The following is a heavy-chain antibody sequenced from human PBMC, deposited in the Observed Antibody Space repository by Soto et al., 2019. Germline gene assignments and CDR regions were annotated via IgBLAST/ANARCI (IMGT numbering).Heavy chain of an antibody. CDR3: ARGGGGSSFYYFDY. CDR1: GFTFSSYG. V-gene: IGHV3-33*01. Sequence: QVQVVESGGGVVQPGRSLRLSCAASGFTFSSYGMHWVSQAPGKGLEWVAVIWYDGSTKYYADSVKGRFIMSRDNSKKTLSLQMNSLIAEESAVYYCARGGGGSSFYYFDYWGQGTLVTVSS. J-gene: IGHJ4*02. CDR2: IWYDGSTK. D-gene: IGHD1-26*01.